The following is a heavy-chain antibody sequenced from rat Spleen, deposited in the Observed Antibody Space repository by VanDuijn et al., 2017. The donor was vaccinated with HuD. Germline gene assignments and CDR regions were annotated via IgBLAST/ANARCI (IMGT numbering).Heavy chain of an antibody. CDR1: GFTFSDYY. V-gene: IGHV5-29*01. Sequence: EVQLVESDGGLVQPGRSLKLSCAASGFTFSDYYMAWVRQAPTKGLEWVATLSYDGSSTYYRDSVKGRFTISRDNSKSTLYLQMDSLRSEDTATYYCARAGPHFDYWGQGVMVTVSS. CDR2: LSYDGSST. J-gene: IGHJ2*01. D-gene: IGHD3-1*01. CDR3: ARAGPHFDY.